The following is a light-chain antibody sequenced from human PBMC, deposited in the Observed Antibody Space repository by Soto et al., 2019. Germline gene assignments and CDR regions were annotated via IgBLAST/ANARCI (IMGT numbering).Light chain of an antibody. Sequence: EIVLTQSPATLSLSPGERANLSCRASQSVSSYLAWYQQKPGQAPRLLIYDASNRATGIPARFSGSGSGTDFTLTISSLEPEDFAVYYCQQRSNWRELTFGGGTKVDIK. CDR1: QSVSSY. CDR3: QQRSNWRELT. CDR2: DAS. J-gene: IGKJ4*01. V-gene: IGKV3-11*01.